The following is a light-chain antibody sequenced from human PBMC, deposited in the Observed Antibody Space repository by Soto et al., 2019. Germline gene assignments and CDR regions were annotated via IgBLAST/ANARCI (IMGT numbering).Light chain of an antibody. Sequence: DIQMTQSPSSLCASVGDRVTITCRASQGISNYLAWYQHQPGKAPKLLIYDAPTLESGVPSRFSGSGSGTQFTLTISSLQPDDFATYYCQQYYSNSTFGQGTKVDIK. V-gene: IGKV1-NL1*01. CDR2: DAP. J-gene: IGKJ1*01. CDR1: QGISNY. CDR3: QQYYSNST.